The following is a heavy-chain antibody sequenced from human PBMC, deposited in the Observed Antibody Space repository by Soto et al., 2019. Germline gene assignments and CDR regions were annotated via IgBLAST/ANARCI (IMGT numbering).Heavy chain of an antibody. CDR1: GDSISSSDYY. Sequence: PSETLSLTCAVSGDSISSSDYYWGWIRQPPGKGLEWIGSIHYSGSTYYNPSLQSRVAISVDTSKNQFSLKLKSVTAADTAIYYCARRTVNIRTFYSGLKTHCFDYWGQGAPVTVSS. D-gene: IGHD6-19*01. J-gene: IGHJ4*02. V-gene: IGHV4-39*01. CDR3: ARRTVNIRTFYSGLKTHCFDY. CDR2: IHYSGST.